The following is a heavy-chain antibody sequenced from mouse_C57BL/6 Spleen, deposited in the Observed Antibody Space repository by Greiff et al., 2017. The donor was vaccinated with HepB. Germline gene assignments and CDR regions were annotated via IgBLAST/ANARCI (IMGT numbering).Heavy chain of an antibody. CDR2: ISSGGSYT. CDR3: ARQLTGRYFDV. Sequence: EVQGVESGGDLVKPGGSLKLSCAASGFTFSSYGMSWVRQTPDKRLEWVATISSGGSYTYYPDSVKGRFTISRDNAKNTLYLQLSSLKSEDTAMYYCARQLTGRYFDVWGTGTTVTVSS. V-gene: IGHV5-6*01. J-gene: IGHJ1*03. CDR1: GFTFSSYG.